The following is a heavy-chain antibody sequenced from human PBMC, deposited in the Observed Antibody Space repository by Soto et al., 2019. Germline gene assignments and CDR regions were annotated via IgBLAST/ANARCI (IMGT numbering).Heavy chain of an antibody. CDR2: VKGDEITT. D-gene: IGHD4-17*01. CDR3: ARGLYGAYGQDF. Sequence: GGSLRLSCAASGFTFSNYWIHWVRQAPGKGLVWVSRVKGDEITTNYADSVKGRFTISRDNAKNTVFLQMHSLRAEDTALYYCARGLYGAYGQDFWGQGILVTVSS. V-gene: IGHV3-74*01. J-gene: IGHJ4*02. CDR1: GFTFSNYW.